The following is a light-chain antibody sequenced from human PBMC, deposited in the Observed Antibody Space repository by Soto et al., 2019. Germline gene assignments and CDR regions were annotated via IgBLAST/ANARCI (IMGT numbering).Light chain of an antibody. CDR3: QQYNDWPPWT. J-gene: IGKJ1*01. Sequence: EIVLTQSPATLSLSPGQRATLSCRASQSVSNYFAWYQQKPGQAPRLLIYGASTRATGIPARFSGSGSGTEFTLTISSLQSEDFAVYYCQQYNDWPPWTFGQGTKVDI. CDR1: QSVSNY. V-gene: IGKV3-15*01. CDR2: GAS.